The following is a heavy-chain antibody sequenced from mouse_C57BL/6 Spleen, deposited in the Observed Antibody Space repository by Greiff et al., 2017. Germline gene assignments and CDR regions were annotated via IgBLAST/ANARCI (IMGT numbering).Heavy chain of an antibody. J-gene: IGHJ4*01. CDR2: ISDGGSYT. V-gene: IGHV5-4*01. Sequence: EVQLVESGGGLVKPGGSLKLSCAASGFTFSSYAMSWVRQTPEKRLEWVATISDGGSYTYYPDNVKGRFTISRDNAKNNLYLQMSHLKSEDTAMYYCARSYDYYAMDYWGQGTSVTVS. CDR3: ARSYDYYAMDY. CDR1: GFTFSSYA.